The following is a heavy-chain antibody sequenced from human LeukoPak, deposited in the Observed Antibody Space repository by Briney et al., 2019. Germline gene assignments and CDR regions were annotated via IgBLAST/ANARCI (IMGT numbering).Heavy chain of an antibody. CDR1: GYTFTGCY. V-gene: IGHV1-2*06. CDR3: ARVPPYYYDSSGYYFSY. CDR2: INPNSGGT. D-gene: IGHD3-22*01. Sequence: ASVKVSCKASGYTFTGCYMHWVRQAPGQGLEWMGRINPNSGGTNYAQKFQGRVTMTRDTSISTAYMERSRLRSDDTAVYYCARVPPYYYDSSGYYFSYWGQGTLVTVSS. J-gene: IGHJ4*02.